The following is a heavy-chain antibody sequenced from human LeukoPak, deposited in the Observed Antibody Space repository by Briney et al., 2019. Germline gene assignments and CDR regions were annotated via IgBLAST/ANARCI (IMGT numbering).Heavy chain of an antibody. D-gene: IGHD5-18*01. CDR2: INHSGST. CDR1: GGSFSGYY. CDR3: ARARRGYSYGRSFDY. V-gene: IGHV4-34*01. J-gene: IGHJ4*02. Sequence: SETLSLTCAVYGGSFSGYYWSWIRQPPGKGLEWIGEINHSGSTNYNPSLKSRVTISVDTSKNQFSLKLSSVTAADTAVYYCARARRGYSYGRSFDYWGQGTLVTVSS.